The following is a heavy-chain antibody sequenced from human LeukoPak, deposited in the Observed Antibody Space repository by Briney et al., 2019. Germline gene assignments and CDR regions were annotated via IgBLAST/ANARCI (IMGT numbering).Heavy chain of an antibody. Sequence: SQTLSLTCTVSGASISSGGYYWSWIRQHPGKGLERIGYISYSGSTYYNPSLKSRVTISVDTSKNQFSMKLNSVTAADTAVYYCAKQAVEGWYLGQFDYWGQGTLVTVSS. J-gene: IGHJ4*02. CDR3: AKQAVEGWYLGQFDY. CDR1: GASISSGGYY. CDR2: ISYSGST. V-gene: IGHV4-31*03. D-gene: IGHD2-15*01.